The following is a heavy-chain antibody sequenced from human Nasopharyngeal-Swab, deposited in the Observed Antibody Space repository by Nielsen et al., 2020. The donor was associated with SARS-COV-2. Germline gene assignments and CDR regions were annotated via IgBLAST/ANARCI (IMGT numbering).Heavy chain of an antibody. Sequence: ASVKVSCKASGYTFTSYAMNWVRQAPGQGLEWMGWINTNTGNPTYAQGFTGRFVFSLDTSVSTAYLQISSLKAEDTAVYYCARESSSWYHYYYGMDVWGQGTTVTVSS. CDR2: INTNTGNP. J-gene: IGHJ6*02. D-gene: IGHD6-13*01. CDR1: GYTFTSYA. CDR3: ARESSSWYHYYYGMDV. V-gene: IGHV7-4-1*02.